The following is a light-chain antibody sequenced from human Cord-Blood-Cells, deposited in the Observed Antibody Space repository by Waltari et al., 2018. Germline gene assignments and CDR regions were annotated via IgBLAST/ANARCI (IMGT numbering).Light chain of an antibody. Sequence: QSALPQPASVSGSPGQSITISCTGTSSEGGGYNYVSVYHRNPGKAPKLMIYEVSNRPSGISKRFSGSKSGNTASLTISGLQAEDEAYYYGSSYTSSSTLYVFGTGTKVTVL. J-gene: IGLJ1*01. CDR1: SSEGGGYNY. CDR2: EVS. V-gene: IGLV2-14*01. CDR3: SSYTSSSTLYV.